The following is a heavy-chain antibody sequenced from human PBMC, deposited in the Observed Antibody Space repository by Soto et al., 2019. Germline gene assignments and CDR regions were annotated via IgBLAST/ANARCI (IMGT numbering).Heavy chain of an antibody. J-gene: IGHJ5*02. Sequence: QEQLVQSGAAVKKPGASVKVSCKASGFSFTGYYIHWLRQAPGQGLEWMGWINAHSGGTEYAQKFQGRVTLTRDTSISIAYMTLSSLRSDDTAIYYCAKDLTRQLAYWLDPWGQGTQVTVSS. V-gene: IGHV1-2*02. D-gene: IGHD6-6*01. CDR3: AKDLTRQLAYWLDP. CDR2: INAHSGGT. CDR1: GFSFTGYY.